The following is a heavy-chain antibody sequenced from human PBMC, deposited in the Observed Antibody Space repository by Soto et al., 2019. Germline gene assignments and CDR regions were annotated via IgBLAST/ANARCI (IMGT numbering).Heavy chain of an antibody. CDR1: GFTFRSFA. CDR2: ISGVGGNT. J-gene: IGHJ5*02. D-gene: IGHD1-26*01. CDR3: AKDGWGLPPDP. V-gene: IGHV3-23*01. Sequence: EVQLLESGGGLVQPGGSLRLSCAASGFTFRSFAMSWVRQAPGKGLEWVSGISGVGGNTYYADYVKGRFTISRDNSKNTLHLQMNSLRVEDTAVYYCAKDGWGLPPDPWGQGTLVTVSS.